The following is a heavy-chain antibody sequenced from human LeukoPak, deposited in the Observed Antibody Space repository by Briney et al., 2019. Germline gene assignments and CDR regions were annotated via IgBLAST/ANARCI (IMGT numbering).Heavy chain of an antibody. CDR1: GFTFSSYW. D-gene: IGHD2-15*01. CDR3: ARSRGVVVAGDAFDL. Sequence: QPGGSLRLSCAASGFTFSSYWMTWVRQAPGKGLEWVANIKEDGSEKYHVDSVKGRFTISRDNAKNSLYLQMNSLRAEDTAVYYCARSRGVVVAGDAFDLWGQGTMVTVSS. V-gene: IGHV3-7*02. J-gene: IGHJ3*01. CDR2: IKEDGSEK.